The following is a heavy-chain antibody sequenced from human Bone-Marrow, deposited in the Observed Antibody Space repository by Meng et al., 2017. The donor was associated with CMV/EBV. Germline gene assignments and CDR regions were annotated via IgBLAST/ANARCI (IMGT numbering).Heavy chain of an antibody. J-gene: IGHJ5*02. D-gene: IGHD4-17*01. V-gene: IGHV1-69*05. CDR2: IIPIFDTG. CDR3: ATTSNPNYGDYVSFSFDP. Sequence: SVKVSCKASGYTFTGYYMHWVRQAPGQGLEWMGGIIPIFDTGNYAQKFQGRVTITTDESTSTAYMELSSLRSEDTAVYYCATTSNPNYGDYVSFSFDPWGQGTLVTVSS. CDR1: GYTFTGYY.